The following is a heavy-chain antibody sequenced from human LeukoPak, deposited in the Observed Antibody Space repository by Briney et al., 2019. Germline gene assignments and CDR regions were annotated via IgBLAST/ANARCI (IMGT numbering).Heavy chain of an antibody. D-gene: IGHD4-17*01. V-gene: IGHV4-31*03. CDR2: IYYSGST. CDR1: GASISGGTYY. CDR3: ARCGKDGDYVQN. Sequence: PSETLSLTCSVSGASISGGTYYWGWIRQPPGKGLEWIGYIYYSGSTYYNPSLKSRVTISVDTSKNQFSLKLSSVTAADTAVYYCARCGKDGDYVQNWGQGTLVTVSS. J-gene: IGHJ4*02.